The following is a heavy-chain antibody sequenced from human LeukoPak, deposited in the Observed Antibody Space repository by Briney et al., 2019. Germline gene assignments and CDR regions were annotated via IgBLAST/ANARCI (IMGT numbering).Heavy chain of an antibody. J-gene: IGHJ4*02. CDR3: ARPHYHILTGYYGPPDY. CDR2: ISSSSSYI. D-gene: IGHD3-9*01. V-gene: IGHV3-21*01. CDR1: GFTFSSYS. Sequence: PGGSLRLSCAASGFTFSSYSMNWVRQAPGKGLEWVSSISSSSSYIYYADSVKGRFTTSRDNAKNSLYLQMNSLRAEDTAVYYCARPHYHILTGYYGPPDYWGQGTLVTVSS.